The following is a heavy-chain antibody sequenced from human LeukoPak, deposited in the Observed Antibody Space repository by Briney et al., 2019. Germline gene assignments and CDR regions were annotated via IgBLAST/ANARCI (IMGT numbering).Heavy chain of an antibody. CDR3: TRDESDIVAVPAPVGPFDL. CDR1: GFTFSSYA. V-gene: IGHV3-64*01. D-gene: IGHD2-2*01. CDR2: ISGNGVST. J-gene: IGHJ4*02. Sequence: SGGSLRLSCAASGFTFSSYAMYWVRRTPGKGLEYVSVISGNGVSTHYATSVNGRFTISRDNSKNMLYLQMGSLRAEDMAVYYCTRDESDIVAVPAPVGPFDLWGQGTLVTVSS.